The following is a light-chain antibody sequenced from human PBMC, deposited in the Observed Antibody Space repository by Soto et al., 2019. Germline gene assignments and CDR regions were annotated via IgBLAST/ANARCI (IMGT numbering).Light chain of an antibody. V-gene: IGKV3D-15*01. CDR2: AES. Sequence: EIVMTQSPATLSVSPGDRATLSCRASQSVGDNLAWYQQKPGQAPRLLIFAESSRATGVPARFSGSGSGTYFPLTISSLQSEDFAVYCCQQFNSWPTTFGHGTRLET. CDR1: QSVGDN. CDR3: QQFNSWPTT. J-gene: IGKJ5*01.